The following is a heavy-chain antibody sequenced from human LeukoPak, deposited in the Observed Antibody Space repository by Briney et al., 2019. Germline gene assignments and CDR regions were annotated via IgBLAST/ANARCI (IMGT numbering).Heavy chain of an antibody. CDR2: FSLDSDNV. V-gene: IGHV3-9*01. J-gene: IGHJ6*02. D-gene: IGHD2-2*03. Sequence: GGSLRLSCGASGFTFHEKYAMHWVRQAPGKGLEWVSGFSLDSDNVGYADSVRGRFTVSRDRAKNSLYLQMNYLRPEDTALYFCTKDMDPGGINVWGQGTTVIVSS. CDR1: GFTFHEKYA. CDR3: TKDMDPGGINV.